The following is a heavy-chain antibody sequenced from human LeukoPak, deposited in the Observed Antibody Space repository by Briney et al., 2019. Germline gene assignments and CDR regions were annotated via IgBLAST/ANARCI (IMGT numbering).Heavy chain of an antibody. Sequence: SQTLSLTCTVSGGSINSGTYCWSWIRQPAGKGLEWIGRIHPSGTTNYNPSLKSRVTISVDTSKNQFSLKLTSVTAADTAVYYCARDSSGYVYWGQGTLVTVSS. J-gene: IGHJ4*02. D-gene: IGHD3-22*01. V-gene: IGHV4-61*02. CDR1: GGSINSGTYC. CDR2: IHPSGTT. CDR3: ARDSSGYVY.